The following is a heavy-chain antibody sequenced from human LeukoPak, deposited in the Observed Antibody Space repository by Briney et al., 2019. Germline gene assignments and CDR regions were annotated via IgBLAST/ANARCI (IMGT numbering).Heavy chain of an antibody. CDR1: GGSITTYF. CDR2: INYSGST. D-gene: IGHD2-21*02. Sequence: SETLSHTCTVSGGSITTYFWSWSRQAPGKGLEWIGFINYSGSTNSNPALKSRLTMSIDASRNHFSLKLSSVTAADTAVYYCARGLYCGGDCYPDGFDIWGQGTMVTVSS. CDR3: ARGLYCGGDCYPDGFDI. V-gene: IGHV4-59*01. J-gene: IGHJ3*02.